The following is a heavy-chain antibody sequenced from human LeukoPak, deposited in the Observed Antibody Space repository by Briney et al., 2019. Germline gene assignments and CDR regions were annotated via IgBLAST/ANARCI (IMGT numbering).Heavy chain of an antibody. J-gene: IGHJ4*02. CDR2: IYSGGST. CDR1: GFTVSSNY. V-gene: IGHV3-53*01. Sequence: PGGSLRLSCAASGFTVSSNYMSWVRQAPGKGLEWVSVIYSGGSTYYADSVKGRFTISRDNSKNTLYLQMNSLRAEDTAVYYCARGQFDSSGYYPGYWGQGTLVTVSS. D-gene: IGHD3-22*01. CDR3: ARGQFDSSGYYPGY.